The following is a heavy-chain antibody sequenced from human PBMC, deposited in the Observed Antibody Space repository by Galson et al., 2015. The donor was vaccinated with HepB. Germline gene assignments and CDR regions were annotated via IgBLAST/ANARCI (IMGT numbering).Heavy chain of an antibody. CDR3: ARGRGGWGDQFFDY. D-gene: IGHD6-19*01. CDR2: IIPILGIA. V-gene: IGHV1-69*02. Sequence: SVKVSCKAPGGTFSSYTISWVRQAPGQGLEWMGRIIPILGIANYAQKFQGRVTITADKSTSTAYMELSSLRSEDTAVYYCARGRGGWGDQFFDYWGQGTLVTVSS. J-gene: IGHJ4*02. CDR1: GGTFSSYT.